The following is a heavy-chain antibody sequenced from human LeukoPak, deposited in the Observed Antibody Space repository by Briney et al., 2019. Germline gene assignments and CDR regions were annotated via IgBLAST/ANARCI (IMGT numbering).Heavy chain of an antibody. D-gene: IGHD5-24*01. V-gene: IGHV1-2*02. Sequence: ASVKVSCKASGYTFTDYNVHWVRQAPGQGLEWMGWINPNSGITNYARKFQGRVTMTRDTSISTAYMELSRLRSDDTAMYYCARVGQGWLQRDYFGYWGQGTLVTVSS. CDR1: GYTFTDYN. CDR2: INPNSGIT. CDR3: ARVGQGWLQRDYFGY. J-gene: IGHJ4*02.